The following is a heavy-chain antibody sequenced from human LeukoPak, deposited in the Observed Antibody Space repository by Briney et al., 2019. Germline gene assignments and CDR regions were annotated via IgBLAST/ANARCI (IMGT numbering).Heavy chain of an antibody. J-gene: IGHJ6*04. CDR3: ARIGEDGMDV. V-gene: IGHV3-48*03. Sequence: GGSLRLSCAASGFTFSSYEMNWVRQAPGKGLEWVSYISSSGNTIYYADSVKGRFTISRDNAKNSLYLQMNSLRAEDTAVYYCARIGEDGMDVWGKGTTVTVSS. CDR2: ISSSGNTI. CDR1: GFTFSSYE.